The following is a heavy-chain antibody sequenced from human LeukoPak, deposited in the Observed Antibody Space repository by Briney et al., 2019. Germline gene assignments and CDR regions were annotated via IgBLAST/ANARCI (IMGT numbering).Heavy chain of an antibody. J-gene: IGHJ3*02. Sequence: GGSLRLSCAASGFTFSNYWMHWVRQAPGKGLIWVSRINSDGSSTGYADSVKGRFTISRDNAKNTLYLQMNSLRAEDTAVYYCARANYESSGYYDAFDIWGQGTMLTVSS. CDR1: GFTFSNYW. D-gene: IGHD3-22*01. CDR2: INSDGSST. CDR3: ARANYESSGYYDAFDI. V-gene: IGHV3-74*01.